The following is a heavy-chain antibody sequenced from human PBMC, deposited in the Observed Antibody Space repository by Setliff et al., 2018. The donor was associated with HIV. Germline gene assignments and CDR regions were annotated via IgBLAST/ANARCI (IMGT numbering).Heavy chain of an antibody. V-gene: IGHV4-4*07. CDR2: IFINGQT. J-gene: IGHJ6*03. D-gene: IGHD5-18*01. CDR1: GGSLNSYY. CDR3: ARERRWLQDYYYYIDV. Sequence: PLETLSLTCSVSGGSLNSYYWSWIRQSGGQELEWIGRIFINGQTNYNPSLKSRLTMSVDKSKNQFSLRLKSVTAADSAVYYCARERRWLQDYYYYIDVWGNGTTVTVSS.